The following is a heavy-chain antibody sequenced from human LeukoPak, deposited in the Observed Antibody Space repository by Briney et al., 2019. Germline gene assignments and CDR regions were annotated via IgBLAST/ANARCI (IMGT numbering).Heavy chain of an antibody. Sequence: GGSLRLSCAASGFTFSSYSMNWVRQAPGKGLEWVSYISSSSSTIYYADSVKGRFTISRDNAKNSLYLQMNSLRAEDTAVYYCARATDSGSYVGAFDIWGQGTMVTVSS. D-gene: IGHD1-26*01. CDR2: ISSSSSTI. CDR3: ARATDSGSYVGAFDI. V-gene: IGHV3-48*04. J-gene: IGHJ3*02. CDR1: GFTFSSYS.